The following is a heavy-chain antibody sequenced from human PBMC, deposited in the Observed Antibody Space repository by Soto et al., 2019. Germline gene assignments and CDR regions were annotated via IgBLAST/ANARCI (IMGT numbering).Heavy chain of an antibody. CDR3: ARHWDGAGDWYTFDY. CDR1: GASISRYY. V-gene: IGHV4-59*08. Sequence: QVRLQESGPGLVRPSETLSLTCSVSGASISRYYWSWIRQPPGKGLEWIGYISDSGSTNYNPSLKRLVTISVDTSKTQVSLKLSSVTAADTAVYYCARHWDGAGDWYTFDYWGQGTLVTVSS. CDR2: ISDSGST. J-gene: IGHJ4*02. D-gene: IGHD2-21*02.